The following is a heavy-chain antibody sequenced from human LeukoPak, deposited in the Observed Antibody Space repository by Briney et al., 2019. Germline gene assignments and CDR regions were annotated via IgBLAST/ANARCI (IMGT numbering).Heavy chain of an antibody. J-gene: IGHJ4*02. Sequence: GGSLRLSCAASGFTFSSYEMNWARQAPGKGLEWVSYISSSGSTIYYADSVKGRFTISRDNAKNSLYLQMNSLRAEDTAVYYCARGQQKTFFDYWGQGTLVTVSS. V-gene: IGHV3-48*03. D-gene: IGHD2/OR15-2a*01. CDR3: ARGQQKTFFDY. CDR1: GFTFSSYE. CDR2: ISSSGSTI.